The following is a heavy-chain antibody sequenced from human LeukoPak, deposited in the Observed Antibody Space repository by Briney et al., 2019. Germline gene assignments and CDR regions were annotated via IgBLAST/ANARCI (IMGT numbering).Heavy chain of an antibody. CDR1: GFTFSSYA. CDR3: AKFPGTTSPPDY. J-gene: IGHJ4*02. CDR2: ISGSGGST. V-gene: IGHV3-23*01. D-gene: IGHD1-1*01. Sequence: GGPLRLSCAASGFTFSSYAMRWVRQAPGKGLEGVSAISGSGGSTYYADSVKGRFTISRDNSKNTLYLQMNSLRAEDTAVYYCAKFPGTTSPPDYWGQGTLVTVSS.